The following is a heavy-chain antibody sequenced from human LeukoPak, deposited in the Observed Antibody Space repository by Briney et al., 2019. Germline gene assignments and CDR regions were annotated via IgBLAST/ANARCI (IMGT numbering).Heavy chain of an antibody. J-gene: IGHJ4*02. CDR3: ARHEGVGATTHPNFDY. Sequence: SVKVSCKASGGTFSSYAISWVRQAPGQGLEWMGGIIPIFGTANYAQKFQGRVTITADESTSTAYMELSSLRSEDTAVYYCARHEGVGATTHPNFDYWGQGTLVTVSS. V-gene: IGHV1-69*01. CDR2: IIPIFGTA. CDR1: GGTFSSYA. D-gene: IGHD1-26*01.